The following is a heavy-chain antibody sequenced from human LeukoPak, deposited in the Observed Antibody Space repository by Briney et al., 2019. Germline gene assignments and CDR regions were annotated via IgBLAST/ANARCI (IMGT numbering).Heavy chain of an antibody. V-gene: IGHV3-30*03. CDR3: ALGQYYGLLGSLDY. Sequence: GGSLRLSCVASGFSFSNYGMPWVRQAPGKGLEWVAVISYDGSNKYYVDSVKGRFTISRDNSKNTLYLQMNSLRAEDTAVYYCALGQYYGLLGSLDYWGQGTLVTISS. D-gene: IGHD2/OR15-2a*01. J-gene: IGHJ4*02. CDR2: ISYDGSNK. CDR1: GFSFSNYG.